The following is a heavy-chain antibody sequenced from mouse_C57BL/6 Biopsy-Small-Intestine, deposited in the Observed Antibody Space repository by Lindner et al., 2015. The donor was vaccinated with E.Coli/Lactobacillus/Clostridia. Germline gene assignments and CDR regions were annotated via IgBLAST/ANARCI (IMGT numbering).Heavy chain of an antibody. D-gene: IGHD2-5*01. V-gene: IGHV1-9*01. CDR2: IYPGGGYT. J-gene: IGHJ1*03. CDR3: ARSYYSNPLSFDV. Sequence: VQLQESGAELMKPGASVKLSCKATGYTFTGYWIEWAKQRPGHGLEWIGDIYPGGGYTNYNEKFKGKATLTVDKSSSTAYMELNSLTSEDSAVYYCARSYYSNPLSFDVWGTGTTVTVSS. CDR1: GYTFTGYW.